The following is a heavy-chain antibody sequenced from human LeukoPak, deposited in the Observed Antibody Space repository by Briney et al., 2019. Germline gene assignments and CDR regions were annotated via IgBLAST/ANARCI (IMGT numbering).Heavy chain of an antibody. V-gene: IGHV3-23*01. CDR1: GFTFSSYA. J-gene: IGHJ4*02. Sequence: QSGGSLRLSCAASGFTFSSYAMSWVRQAPGKGLEWVSAISGSGGSTYYADSVKGRFTISRDNSKNTLYLRMNSLRAEDTAVYYCAKGRFMITFGGVIVIPPFDYWGQGTLVTVSS. CDR2: ISGSGGST. CDR3: AKGRFMITFGGVIVIPPFDY. D-gene: IGHD3-16*02.